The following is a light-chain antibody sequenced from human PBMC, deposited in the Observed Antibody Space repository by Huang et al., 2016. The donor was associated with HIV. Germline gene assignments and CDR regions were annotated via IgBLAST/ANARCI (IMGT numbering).Light chain of an antibody. CDR2: AAS. Sequence: EIVLTQSPGTLSLSPGERVTLSCRASQSVSNNYLSWFQQKSGQAPRLLIYAASIRATGVADRFSGSGSGTDFTLTINRLEPEESAVYYCHQFGSSPRTFGQGTKVHIK. CDR3: HQFGSSPRT. J-gene: IGKJ1*01. CDR1: QSVSNNY. V-gene: IGKV3-20*01.